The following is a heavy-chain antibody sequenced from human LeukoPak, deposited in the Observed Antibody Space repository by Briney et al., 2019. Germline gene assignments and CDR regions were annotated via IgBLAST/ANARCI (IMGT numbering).Heavy chain of an antibody. CDR1: GGTFSSYA. CDR3: ARDSRYGSGREYYYGMDV. D-gene: IGHD3-10*01. Sequence: SVKVSCKASGGTFSSYAISWVRQAPGQGLEWMGGIIPIFGTANYAQKFQGRVTITADESTSTAYMELSSLRSEDTAVYYCARDSRYGSGREYYYGMDVWGQGTTVTVSS. CDR2: IIPIFGTA. V-gene: IGHV1-69*13. J-gene: IGHJ6*02.